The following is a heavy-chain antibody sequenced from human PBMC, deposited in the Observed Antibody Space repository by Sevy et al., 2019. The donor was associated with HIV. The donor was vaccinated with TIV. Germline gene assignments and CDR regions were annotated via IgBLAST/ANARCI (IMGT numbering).Heavy chain of an antibody. J-gene: IGHJ6*02. CDR2: LSSSTSTI. V-gene: IGHV3-48*02. CDR1: GFSFSGYN. D-gene: IGHD1-7*01. CDR3: ARDSSWNYDSYFYGMVV. Sequence: GGSLRLSCAASGFSFSGYNMNWVRQAPGKGLEWVSYLSSSTSTIHYADSVKGRFTISRDNAKNSLFLQMNSLRDEDTAVYYCARDSSWNYDSYFYGMVVWGQGTTVTVSS.